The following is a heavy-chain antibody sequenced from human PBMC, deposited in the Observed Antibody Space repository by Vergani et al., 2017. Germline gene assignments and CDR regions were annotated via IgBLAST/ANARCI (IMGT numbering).Heavy chain of an antibody. CDR2: IYYSGST. Sequence: QVQLQESGPGLVKPSQTLSLTCTVSGGSISSGDYYWSWIRQPPGKGLEWIGYIYYSGSTYYNPSLKSRVTISVDTSKNQFSLKLSSVTAADTAVYYCARAERQSGDYYDSSGYYAQGYGMDVWGQGTTVTVSS. CDR3: ARAERQSGDYYDSSGYYAQGYGMDV. J-gene: IGHJ6*02. CDR1: GGSISSGDYY. V-gene: IGHV4-30-4*08. D-gene: IGHD3-22*01.